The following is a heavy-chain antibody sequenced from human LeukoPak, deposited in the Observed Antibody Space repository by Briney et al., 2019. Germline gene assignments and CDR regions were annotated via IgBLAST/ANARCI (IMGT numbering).Heavy chain of an antibody. J-gene: IGHJ3*02. CDR2: IKQDGSEK. CDR1: GFTLSTYG. D-gene: IGHD3-22*01. V-gene: IGHV3-7*01. Sequence: GGSLRLSCAASGFTLSTYGMNWVRQAPGKGLEWVANIKQDGSEKYYVDSVKGRFTISRDNAKNSLYLQMNSLRAEDTAVYYCAREGSSGYYSPDAFDIWGQGTMVTVSS. CDR3: AREGSSGYYSPDAFDI.